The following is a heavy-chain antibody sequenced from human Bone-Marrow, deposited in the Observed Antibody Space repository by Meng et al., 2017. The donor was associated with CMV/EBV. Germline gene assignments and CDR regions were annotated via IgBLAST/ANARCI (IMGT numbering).Heavy chain of an antibody. CDR1: GYTFTGYY. J-gene: IGHJ6*02. CDR3: ARGADNSVWSLTMDV. Sequence: ASVKVSCKASGYTFTGYYMHWVRQAPGQGLEWMGIINPSGGSTKYEQKFQGRVTMTRDTSTTRVYMELSSLRSEDTAVYYCARGADNSVWSLTMDVWGQGTTVTVSS. V-gene: IGHV1-46*01. D-gene: IGHD6-19*01. CDR2: INPSGGST.